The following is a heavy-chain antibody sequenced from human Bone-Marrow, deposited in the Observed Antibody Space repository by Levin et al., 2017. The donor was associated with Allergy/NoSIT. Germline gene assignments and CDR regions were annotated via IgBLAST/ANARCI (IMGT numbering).Heavy chain of an antibody. CDR1: GFGFSDYY. CDR3: ARVYSGYSRGLAFDV. J-gene: IGHJ3*01. D-gene: IGHD5-12*01. Sequence: RSGGSLRLSCAASGFGFSDYYMSWVRQAPGKGLEWTSYISNSSRSTGYADSVRGRFTISRDNAKNSLYLQMDSLSAEDTAVYYCARVYSGYSRGLAFDVWGRGTMVTVSS. V-gene: IGHV3-11*06. CDR2: ISNSSRST.